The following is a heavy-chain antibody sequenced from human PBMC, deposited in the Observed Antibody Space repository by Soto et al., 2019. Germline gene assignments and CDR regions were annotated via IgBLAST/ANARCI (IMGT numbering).Heavy chain of an antibody. CDR2: VNGDGTAT. CDR1: GLRVSSFA. V-gene: IGHV3-23*01. Sequence: EVQLLESGGGLVQPGGSLRLSCAASGLRVSSFAITWVRQAPGKGLEWISSVNGDGTATYYANSVRGRFTSSRDTSKNTLYLQMDRLRAEDTAVYYCAKITRSWGQGTLVTVSS. D-gene: IGHD3-16*01. CDR3: AKITRS. J-gene: IGHJ4*02.